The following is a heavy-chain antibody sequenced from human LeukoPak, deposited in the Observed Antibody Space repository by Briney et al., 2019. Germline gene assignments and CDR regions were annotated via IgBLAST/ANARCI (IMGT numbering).Heavy chain of an antibody. CDR2: ISRSGGTI. J-gene: IGHJ4*02. V-gene: IGHV3-48*04. Sequence: GGSLRLSCAASGFTFSSYSMNWVRQAPGKGLEWVSYISRSGGTIYYADSVKGRFTISRDNAKNSLYLQMNSLRAEDTAVYYCARTLEVWGQGTLVTVSS. CDR3: ARTLEV. CDR1: GFTFSSYS.